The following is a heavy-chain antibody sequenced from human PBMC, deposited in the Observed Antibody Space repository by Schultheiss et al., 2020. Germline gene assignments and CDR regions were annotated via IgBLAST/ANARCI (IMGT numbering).Heavy chain of an antibody. D-gene: IGHD3-22*01. J-gene: IGHJ4*02. CDR3: ATVRGNYDY. V-gene: IGHV3-9*01. Sequence: GGSLRLSCAASGFTFDDYDMHWVRQAPGKGLEWVSGISRNSGTIGYADNVKGRFIISRDNAKNSLYLQMNSLRAEDTAVYYCATVRGNYDYWGQGTLVTVSS. CDR1: GFTFDDYD. CDR2: ISRNSGTI.